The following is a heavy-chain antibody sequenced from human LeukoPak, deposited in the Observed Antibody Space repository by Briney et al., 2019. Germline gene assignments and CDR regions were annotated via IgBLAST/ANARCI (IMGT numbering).Heavy chain of an antibody. V-gene: IGHV4-61*08. Sequence: SETLSLTCTVSGGSISSGGYYWSWIRQPPGKGLEWIGYIYYSGSTNYNPSLKSRVTISVDTSKNQFSLKLSSVTAADTAVYYCARHDIVVVVAATPAAFDIWGQGTMVTVSS. D-gene: IGHD2-15*01. CDR2: IYYSGST. CDR3: ARHDIVVVVAATPAAFDI. J-gene: IGHJ3*02. CDR1: GGSISSGGYY.